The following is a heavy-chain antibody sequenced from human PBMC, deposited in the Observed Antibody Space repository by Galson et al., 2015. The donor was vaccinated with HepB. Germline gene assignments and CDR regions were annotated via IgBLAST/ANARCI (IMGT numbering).Heavy chain of an antibody. J-gene: IGHJ4*02. Sequence: SVKVSCKASGSTFTSFGISWVRQAPGQGLEWMGGIIPIFGTANYAQKFQGRVTITADESTSTAYMELSSLRSEDTAVYYCAGGSRWELLPFDYWGQGTLVTVSS. CDR2: IIPIFGTA. D-gene: IGHD1-26*01. CDR3: AGGSRWELLPFDY. CDR1: GSTFTSFG. V-gene: IGHV1-69*13.